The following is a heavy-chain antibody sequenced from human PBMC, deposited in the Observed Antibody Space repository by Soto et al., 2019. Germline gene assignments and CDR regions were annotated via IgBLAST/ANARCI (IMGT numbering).Heavy chain of an antibody. J-gene: IGHJ6*03. V-gene: IGHV3-23*01. CDR3: AKVGYCSGGSCFIARYYHYMDV. Sequence: GGSLRLSCSASGFTFSSYAMSWVRQAPGKGLEWVSAISGSGGSTYYADSVKGRFTISRDNSKNTLYLQMNSLRAEDTAVYYCAKVGYCSGGSCFIARYYHYMDVWGKGTTVTVSS. CDR1: GFTFSSYA. D-gene: IGHD2-15*01. CDR2: ISGSGGST.